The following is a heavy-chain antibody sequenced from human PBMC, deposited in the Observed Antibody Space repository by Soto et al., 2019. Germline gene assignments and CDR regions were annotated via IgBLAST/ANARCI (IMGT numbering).Heavy chain of an antibody. CDR3: ARLGIVVVPAAMRDAFDI. CDR1: GYSFTSYW. D-gene: IGHD2-2*01. J-gene: IGHJ3*02. V-gene: IGHV5-51*01. Sequence: GESLKISCRGSGYSFTSYWIGWVRQMPGKGLEWMGIIYPGDSDTRYSPSFQGQVTISADKSISTAYLQWSSLKASDTAMYYCARLGIVVVPAAMRDAFDIWGQGTMVTVSS. CDR2: IYPGDSDT.